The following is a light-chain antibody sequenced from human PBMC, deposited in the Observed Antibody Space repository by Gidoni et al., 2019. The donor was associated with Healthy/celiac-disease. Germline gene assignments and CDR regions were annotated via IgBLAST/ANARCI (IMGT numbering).Light chain of an antibody. Sequence: DIQMTPSPSSLSASVGDRVTITCQASQDISNYLNWYQQKPGKAPKLLIYDASNLETGVPSRFSGSGSGTDFTFTISSLQPEDIATYYCQQYDNLPLTFXPXTKVDIK. CDR2: DAS. V-gene: IGKV1-33*01. CDR1: QDISNY. J-gene: IGKJ3*01. CDR3: QQYDNLPLT.